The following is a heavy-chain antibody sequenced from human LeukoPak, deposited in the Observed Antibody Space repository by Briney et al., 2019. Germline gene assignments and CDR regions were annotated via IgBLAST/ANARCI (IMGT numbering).Heavy chain of an antibody. D-gene: IGHD2-21*02. CDR1: GGSISSSTSF. CDR3: ARYYCGGDCYSGFFDF. Sequence: PSETLCLTCTVSGGSISSSTSFWGWIRQPPGKGLDWIGSIYYSGSTYYNPALKSRVTISVDTSRNQLSLKLRSATAADTAVYYCARYYCGGDCYSGFFDFWGQGTLVAVSS. V-gene: IGHV4-39*01. CDR2: IYYSGST. J-gene: IGHJ4*03.